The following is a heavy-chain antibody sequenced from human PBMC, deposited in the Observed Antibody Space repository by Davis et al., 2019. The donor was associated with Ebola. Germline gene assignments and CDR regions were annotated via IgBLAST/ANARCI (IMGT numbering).Heavy chain of an antibody. CDR3: SRHSPFRFLDY. Sequence: PGGSLRLSCAASGITFSGSAVHWVRQASGKGLEWVGRTRSKANSFATEFAASVKGRFTISRDDSKNTAYLQMNSLKTEDTAVYYCSRHSPFRFLDYWGQGTLVTVSS. D-gene: IGHD3-3*01. CDR1: GITFSGSA. CDR2: TRSKANSFAT. J-gene: IGHJ4*02. V-gene: IGHV3-73*01.